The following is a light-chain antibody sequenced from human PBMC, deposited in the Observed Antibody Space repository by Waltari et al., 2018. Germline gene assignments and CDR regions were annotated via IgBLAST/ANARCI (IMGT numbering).Light chain of an antibody. Sequence: SCRASQSISRPLAWYQQKPGQAPRLLIYDASTRATGIPGRFSGSGSGTDFSLTINRLEPEDSAVYYCQHYVRLPATFGQGTKVEIK. CDR3: QHYVRLPAT. V-gene: IGKV3-20*01. CDR1: QSISRP. J-gene: IGKJ1*01. CDR2: DAS.